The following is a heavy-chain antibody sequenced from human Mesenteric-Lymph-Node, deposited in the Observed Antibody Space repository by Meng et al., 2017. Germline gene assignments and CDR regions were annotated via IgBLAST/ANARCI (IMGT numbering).Heavy chain of an antibody. Sequence: GESLKISCAASGFTFSSYSMNWVRQAPGKGLEWVSSISSSSSYIYYADSVKGRFTISRDNAKNSLYLQMNSLRAEDTAVYYCARDFGSDYYDSSGYYNAEYFQHWGQGTLVTVS. CDR1: GFTFSSYS. D-gene: IGHD3-22*01. V-gene: IGHV3-21*01. CDR3: ARDFGSDYYDSSGYYNAEYFQH. CDR2: ISSSSSYI. J-gene: IGHJ1*01.